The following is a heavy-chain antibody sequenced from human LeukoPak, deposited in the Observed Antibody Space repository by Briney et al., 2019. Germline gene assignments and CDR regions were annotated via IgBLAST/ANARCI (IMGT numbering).Heavy chain of an antibody. CDR3: ARHWRNYYDSSGYYHFDY. Sequence: GGSLRLSCAASGFTFSSYWMSWVRQAPGKGLEWVANIKQDGSEKYYVDSVKGRFTISRDNDKNSLYLQMNSLRAEDTAVYYCARHWRNYYDSSGYYHFDYWGQGTLVPVSS. V-gene: IGHV3-7*01. D-gene: IGHD3-22*01. J-gene: IGHJ4*02. CDR1: GFTFSSYW. CDR2: IKQDGSEK.